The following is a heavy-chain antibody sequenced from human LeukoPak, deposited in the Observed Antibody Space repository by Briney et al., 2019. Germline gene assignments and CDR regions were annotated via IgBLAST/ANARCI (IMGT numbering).Heavy chain of an antibody. Sequence: SETLSLTCAVSGGSFSGYYWSWIRQPPGKGLEWIGVINHSGSTNYDPSLKSRVTISVDTSKNQFSLKLSSVTAADTAVYYCARSPVYYDSSGYYWAARDYWGQGTLVAVSS. CDR2: INHSGST. D-gene: IGHD3-22*01. J-gene: IGHJ4*02. CDR1: GGSFSGYY. CDR3: ARSPVYYDSSGYYWAARDY. V-gene: IGHV4-34*01.